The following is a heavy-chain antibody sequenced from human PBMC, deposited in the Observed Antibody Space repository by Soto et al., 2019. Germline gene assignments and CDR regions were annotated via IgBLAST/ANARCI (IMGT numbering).Heavy chain of an antibody. CDR1: GLAFSTYW. D-gene: IGHD4-4*01. Sequence: ESGGGLVQPGGSLRLSCTTSGLAFSTYWMAWVRQAPGKGLEWVGNTKPDETETYYADSVEGRFTISRDNAKSSLYLQMDSLGVEDTAVYYCATIGDVTFHYWGQGTPVTVSS. V-gene: IGHV3-7*02. CDR2: TKPDETET. CDR3: ATIGDVTFHY. J-gene: IGHJ4*02.